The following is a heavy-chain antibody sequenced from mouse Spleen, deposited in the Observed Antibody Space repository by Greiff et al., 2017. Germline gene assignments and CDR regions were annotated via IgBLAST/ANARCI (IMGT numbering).Heavy chain of an antibody. CDR1: GFTFSDYG. D-gene: IGHD1-1*01. CDR3: AREEYGSSYRTFDV. J-gene: IGHJ1*03. Sequence: EVKLMESGGGLVQPGGSLKLSCAASGFTFSDYGMAWVRQAPRKGPEWVAFISNLAYSIYYADTVTGRFTISRENAKNTLYLEMSSLRSEDTAMYYCAREEYGSSYRTFDVWGTGTTVTVSS. V-gene: IGHV5-15*01. CDR2: ISNLAYSI.